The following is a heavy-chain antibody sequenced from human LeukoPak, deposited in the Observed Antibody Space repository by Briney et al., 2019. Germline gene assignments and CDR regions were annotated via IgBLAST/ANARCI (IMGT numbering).Heavy chain of an antibody. CDR2: ISYDGSNK. CDR1: GFTFSSYG. Sequence: PGRSLRLSCAASGFTFSSYGMHWVRQAPGKGLEWVAVISYDGSNKYYADSVKGRFTISRDNSKNTLYLQMNSLRAEDTAVYYCAREGQGGGSFDYWGQGTLVTVSS. CDR3: AREGQGGGSFDY. D-gene: IGHD2-15*01. V-gene: IGHV3-30*03. J-gene: IGHJ4*02.